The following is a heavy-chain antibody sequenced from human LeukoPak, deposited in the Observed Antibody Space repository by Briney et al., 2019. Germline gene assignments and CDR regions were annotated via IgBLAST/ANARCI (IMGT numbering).Heavy chain of an antibody. J-gene: IGHJ3*02. V-gene: IGHV4-34*01. Sequence: KSSETLSLTCAVYGGSFSGYYWSWIRQPPGKGLEWIGEINHSGSTNYNPSLKSRVTISVDTSKNQFSLKLSSVTAADTAVYYCARHRGSGWPNDAFDIWGQGTMVTVSS. CDR3: ARHRGSGWPNDAFDI. CDR1: GGSFSGYY. D-gene: IGHD6-19*01. CDR2: INHSGST.